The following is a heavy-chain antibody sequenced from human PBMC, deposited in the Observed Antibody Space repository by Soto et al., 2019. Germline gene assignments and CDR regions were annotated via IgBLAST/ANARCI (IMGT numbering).Heavy chain of an antibody. CDR3: AKDISAAADVSLEYYFDY. V-gene: IGHV3-43*01. J-gene: IGHJ4*02. Sequence: EVQLVESGGVVVQPGGSLRLSCAASGFTFDDYTMHWVRQAPGKGLEWVSLISWDGGSTYYADSVKGRFTISRDNSKNSLYLQMNSLRTDDTALYYCAKDISAAADVSLEYYFDYWGQGTLVTVSS. CDR2: ISWDGGST. D-gene: IGHD6-13*01. CDR1: GFTFDDYT.